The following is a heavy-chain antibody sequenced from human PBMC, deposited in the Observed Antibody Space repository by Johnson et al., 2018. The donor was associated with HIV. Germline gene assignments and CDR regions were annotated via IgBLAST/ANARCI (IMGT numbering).Heavy chain of an antibody. Sequence: VQLVESGGGLVKPGGSLRLSCAASVFTFSNAWMSWVRQAPGKGLEWVGRIKSKTYGGTTDYAAPVKGRFTISRDDSKNTLYLQMNILRAEDTAVYYCARDQWMAGDAFDIWGQGTVVTVSS. V-gene: IGHV3-15*01. CDR1: VFTFSNAW. CDR2: IKSKTYGGTT. D-gene: IGHD5-24*01. CDR3: ARDQWMAGDAFDI. J-gene: IGHJ3*02.